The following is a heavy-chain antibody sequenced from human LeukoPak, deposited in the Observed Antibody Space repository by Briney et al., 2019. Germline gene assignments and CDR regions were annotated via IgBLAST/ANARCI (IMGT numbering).Heavy chain of an antibody. Sequence: GGSLRLSCAASGFTFNTYSMNWVRQAPGKGLEWVSSISATSSYIYYADSVKGRFTISRDNAKNSLFLQMNSLRAEDTAVYYCANIPWDTSGCPRWGQGTLVTVSS. V-gene: IGHV3-21*01. CDR3: ANIPWDTSGCPR. D-gene: IGHD6-19*01. CDR1: GFTFNTYS. J-gene: IGHJ4*02. CDR2: ISATSSYI.